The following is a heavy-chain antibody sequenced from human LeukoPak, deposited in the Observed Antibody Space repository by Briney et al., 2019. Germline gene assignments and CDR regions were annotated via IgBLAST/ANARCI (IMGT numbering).Heavy chain of an antibody. CDR1: GGSFSGYY. CDR3: ARVRYCSSTSCPP. Sequence: LETLSLTCAVYGGSFSGYYWSWIRQPPGKGLEWIGEINHGGSTNYNPSLKSRVTISVDTSKNQFSLKLSSVTAADTAVYYCARVRYCSSTSCPPWGQGTLVTVSS. CDR2: INHGGST. V-gene: IGHV4-34*01. D-gene: IGHD2-2*01. J-gene: IGHJ5*02.